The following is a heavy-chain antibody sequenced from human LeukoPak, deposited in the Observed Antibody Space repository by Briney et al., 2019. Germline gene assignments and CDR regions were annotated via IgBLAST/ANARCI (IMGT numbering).Heavy chain of an antibody. CDR2: ISGSGGST. Sequence: GGSLRLSCAASGFTFSSYAMSWVRQAPGKGLEWVSAISGSGGSTYYADSVKGRFTISRDNSKNTLYLQMNSLRAEDTVVYYCAKGGDGDYYYYGMDVWGQGTTVTVSS. V-gene: IGHV3-23*01. CDR3: AKGGDGDYYYYGMDV. D-gene: IGHD3-10*01. J-gene: IGHJ6*02. CDR1: GFTFSSYA.